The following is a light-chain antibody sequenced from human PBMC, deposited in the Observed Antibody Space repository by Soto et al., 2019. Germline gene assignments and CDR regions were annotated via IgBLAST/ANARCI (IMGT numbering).Light chain of an antibody. J-gene: IGKJ4*01. V-gene: IGKV3-20*01. CDR1: QTVRNNY. CDR3: QQFSSYPIT. Sequence: EFVLTQSPGTLSLSPGERATLSCRASQTVRNNYLAWYQQKPGQAPRLLIYDASSSATGIPDRFSGGGSGTDFTLTISRLEPEDFAVYYCQQFSSYPITFGGGTKVEIK. CDR2: DAS.